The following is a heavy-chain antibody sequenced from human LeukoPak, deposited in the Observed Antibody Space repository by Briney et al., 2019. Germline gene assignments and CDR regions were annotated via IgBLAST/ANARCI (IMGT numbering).Heavy chain of an antibody. CDR3: ATDCSSTSCYFGIDAFDI. CDR2: FDPEDGET. V-gene: IGHV1-24*01. CDR1: GYTLTELS. J-gene: IGHJ3*02. Sequence: ASVKVSCKVSGYTLTELSMHWVRQAPGKGLEWMGGFDPEDGETIYAQKFQGRVTMTEDTSTDTAYMELSSLRSEDTAVYYCATDCSSTSCYFGIDAFDIWGQGTMVTVSS. D-gene: IGHD2-2*01.